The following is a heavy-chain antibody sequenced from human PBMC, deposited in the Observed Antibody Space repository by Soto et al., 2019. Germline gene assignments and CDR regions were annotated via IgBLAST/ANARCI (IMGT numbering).Heavy chain of an antibody. CDR1: GFTVSSNY. CDR2: IYSGGST. D-gene: IGHD3-10*01. J-gene: IGHJ4*02. V-gene: IGHV3-66*01. CDR3: ARDGPYGSGSYTNY. Sequence: GGSLRLSCAASGFTVSSNYMSWVRQAPGKGLEWVSVIYSGGSTYYADSVKGRFTISRDNSKNTLYLQMNSLRAEDTAVYYCARDGPYGSGSYTNYWGQGTLVTAPQ.